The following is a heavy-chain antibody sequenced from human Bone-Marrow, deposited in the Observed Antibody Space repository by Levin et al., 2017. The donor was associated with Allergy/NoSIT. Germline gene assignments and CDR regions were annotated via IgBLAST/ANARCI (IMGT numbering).Heavy chain of an antibody. CDR3: ARDLRLGAFSQEDDY. J-gene: IGHJ4*02. V-gene: IGHV4-39*07. Sequence: HSQTLSLTCTVSGGSIGSSTSSSYYWGWIRQPPGKGLEWVGSIFFRGTTYYNPSLKSRVTISLDTSKNQFSLKLTSVTAADTAVYYCARDLRLGAFSQEDDYWGQGTLVTVSS. CDR1: GGSIGSSTSSSYY. CDR2: IFFRGTT. D-gene: IGHD3-16*01.